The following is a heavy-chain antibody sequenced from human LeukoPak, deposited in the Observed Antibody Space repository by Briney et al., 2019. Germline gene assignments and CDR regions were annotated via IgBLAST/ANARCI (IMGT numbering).Heavy chain of an antibody. Sequence: SETLSLTCAVYGGXFSGYYCSWIRQPPGKGLEWIGEINHSGSTNYNPSLKSRVTISVDTSKNQFSLKLSSVTAADTAVYYCAREHDYDDYWGQGTLVTVSS. J-gene: IGHJ4*02. CDR2: INHSGST. V-gene: IGHV4-34*01. CDR1: GGXFSGYY. CDR3: AREHDYDDY.